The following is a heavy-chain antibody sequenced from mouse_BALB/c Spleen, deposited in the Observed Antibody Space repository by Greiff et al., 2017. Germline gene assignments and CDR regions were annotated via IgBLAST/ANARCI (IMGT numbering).Heavy chain of an antibody. V-gene: IGHV5-6-5*01. J-gene: IGHJ3*01. CDR2: ISSGGST. CDR3: ARGLLTTVVARGFAY. CDR1: GFTFSSYA. Sequence: EVMLVESGGGLVKPGGSLKLSCAASGFTFSSYAMSWVRQTPEKRLEWVASISSGGSTYYPDSVKGRFTISRDNARNILYLQMSSLRSEDTAMYYCARGLLTTVVARGFAYWGQGTLVTVSA. D-gene: IGHD1-1*01.